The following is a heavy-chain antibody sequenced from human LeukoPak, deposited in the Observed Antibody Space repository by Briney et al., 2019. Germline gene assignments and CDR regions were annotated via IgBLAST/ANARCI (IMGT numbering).Heavy chain of an antibody. D-gene: IGHD6-13*01. Sequence: SETLSLTCTVSDGSISSGSYYWTWIRQPAGKGLEWIGRTSTSGSTNYNPSLKSRVTISADPSKNQFSLKLNSVTAADTAVYYCARAAAAGLDSWGQGTLVTVSS. V-gene: IGHV4-61*02. CDR3: ARAAAAGLDS. J-gene: IGHJ4*02. CDR1: DGSISSGSYY. CDR2: TSTSGST.